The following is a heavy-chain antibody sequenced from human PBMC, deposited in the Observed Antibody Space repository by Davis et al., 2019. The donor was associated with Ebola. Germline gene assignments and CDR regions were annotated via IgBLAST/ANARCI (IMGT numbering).Heavy chain of an antibody. V-gene: IGHV3-30*02. CDR3: ANYASSGYYRAEDY. J-gene: IGHJ4*02. D-gene: IGHD3-22*01. CDR1: TFSFRTYG. Sequence: PGGSLRLSCAASTFSFRTYGMQWVRQAPGKGLEWVAFIESDANNNYYADSVKGRFTISRDNSKNTLYLQMNSLRTEDTAVYYCANYASSGYYRAEDYWGQGTLVTVSS. CDR2: IESDANNN.